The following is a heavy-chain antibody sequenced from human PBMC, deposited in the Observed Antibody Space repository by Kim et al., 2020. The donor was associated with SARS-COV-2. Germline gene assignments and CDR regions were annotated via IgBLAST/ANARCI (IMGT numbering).Heavy chain of an antibody. D-gene: IGHD6-13*01. Sequence: YYADDERRRFTNSRENSKNTLYLQMTRLRAEDTAVYYCARDRYSSSWYADYWGQGTLVTVSS. CDR3: ARDRYSSSWYADY. V-gene: IGHV3-30*07. J-gene: IGHJ4*02.